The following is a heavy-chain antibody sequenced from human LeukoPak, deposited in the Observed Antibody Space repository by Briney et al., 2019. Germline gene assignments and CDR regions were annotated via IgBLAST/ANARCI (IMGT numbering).Heavy chain of an antibody. CDR2: IIPIFGTA. CDR1: GGTFSSYA. J-gene: IGHJ4*02. Sequence: SVKVSCKVSGGTFSSYAISWVRQAPGQGLEWMGGIIPIFGTANYAQKFQGRVTITADESTSTAYMELSSLRSEDTAVYYCALVGAHKVLSGDYWGQGTLVTVSS. CDR3: ALVGAHKVLSGDY. V-gene: IGHV1-69*01. D-gene: IGHD1-26*01.